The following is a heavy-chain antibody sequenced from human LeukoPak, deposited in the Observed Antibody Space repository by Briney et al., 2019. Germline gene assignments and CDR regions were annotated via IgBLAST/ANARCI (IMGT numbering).Heavy chain of an antibody. V-gene: IGHV4-38-2*01. CDR3: ARAYYDFWSGYYTGGYFDY. CDR2: IYHSGST. CDR1: GYSISSGYY. J-gene: IGHJ4*02. Sequence: SETLSLTCAVSGYSISSGYYWGWIRRPPGKGLEWIGSIYHSGSTYYNPSLKSRVTISVDTSKNQFSLKLSSVTAADTAVYYCARAYYDFWSGYYTGGYFDYWGQGTLVTVSS. D-gene: IGHD3-3*01.